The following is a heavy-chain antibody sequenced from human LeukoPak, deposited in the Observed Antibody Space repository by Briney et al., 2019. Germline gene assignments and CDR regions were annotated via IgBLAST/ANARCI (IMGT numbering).Heavy chain of an antibody. V-gene: IGHV2-70*04. CDR2: IDCDDDK. D-gene: IGHD5-12*01. CDR3: ARLYSGYDIDY. Sequence: SGPALVKPTQTLTLTCTFSGFSLSTSGMRVSWIRQPPRKALEWLARIDCDDDKFYSTSLKTRLTISKDTSKNQVVLTMTNMDPVDTATYYCARLYSGYDIDYWGQGTLVTVS. CDR1: GFSLSTSGMR. J-gene: IGHJ4*02.